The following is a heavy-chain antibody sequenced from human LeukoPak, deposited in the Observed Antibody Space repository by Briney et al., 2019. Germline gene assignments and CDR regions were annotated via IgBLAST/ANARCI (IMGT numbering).Heavy chain of an antibody. CDR3: AISPPGGQLERRGWFDP. J-gene: IGHJ5*02. CDR2: ISAYNGNT. D-gene: IGHD1-1*01. Sequence: ASVKVSCKASGYTFTSYGISWVRQAPGQGLEWMGWISAYNGNTNYAQKLQGRVTMTTDTSTSTAYMELRSLRSDDTAVYYCAISPPGGQLERRGWFDPWGQGTLVTVSS. CDR1: GYTFTSYG. V-gene: IGHV1-18*01.